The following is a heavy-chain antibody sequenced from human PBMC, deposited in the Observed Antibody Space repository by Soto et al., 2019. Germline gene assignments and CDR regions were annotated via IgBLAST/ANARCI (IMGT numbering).Heavy chain of an antibody. Sequence: PGGSLRLSCAVSGFPFSTYGFHWVRQPPGKGLEWVAVIVSDGSAKYHADSVDGRFTISRDNSKDTLYLQMNSLRAEDTAVYYCARDDAFGNENDFDIWGQGTMVTVSS. J-gene: IGHJ3*02. CDR2: IVSDGSAK. CDR1: GFPFSTYG. V-gene: IGHV3-33*01. D-gene: IGHD1-1*01. CDR3: ARDDAFGNENDFDI.